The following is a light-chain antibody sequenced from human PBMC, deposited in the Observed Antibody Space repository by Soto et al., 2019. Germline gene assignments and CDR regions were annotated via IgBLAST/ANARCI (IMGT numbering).Light chain of an antibody. Sequence: EIVLTQSPGTLSLSPGDRATLSCRASQSVRSNYLAWYQQKPGQPPRLLLYGVSSRATGIPDRFSGSGSGTDFTLTISRLEPEDFAVYYCQQYGTSPPLTFGGGTKVEIK. V-gene: IGKV3-20*01. CDR2: GVS. CDR3: QQYGTSPPLT. J-gene: IGKJ4*01. CDR1: QSVRSNY.